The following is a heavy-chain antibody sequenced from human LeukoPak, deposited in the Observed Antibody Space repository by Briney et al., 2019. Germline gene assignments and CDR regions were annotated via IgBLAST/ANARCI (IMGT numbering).Heavy chain of an antibody. CDR1: GFTFSTYE. CDR2: ISSSAIAI. CDR3: AKAHLLWFGEDLDY. D-gene: IGHD3-10*01. J-gene: IGHJ4*02. Sequence: GGSLRLSCAASGFTFSTYEMNWVRQAPGKRLEWVSYISSSAIAIYYADSVKGRFTISRDNSKNTLYLQMNSLRAEDTAVYYCAKAHLLWFGEDLDYWGQGTLVTVSS. V-gene: IGHV3-48*03.